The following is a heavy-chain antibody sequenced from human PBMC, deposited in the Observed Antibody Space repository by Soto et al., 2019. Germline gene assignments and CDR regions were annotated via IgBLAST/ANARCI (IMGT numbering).Heavy chain of an antibody. D-gene: IGHD2-15*01. J-gene: IGHJ6*02. Sequence: GGSLRLSCAASGFTFSSYAMHWVRQAPGKGLERETVIWYDGSNKYYADSVKGRFTISRDNSKNTLYLQMNSLRAEDTTFYYCASEYCSGGSCYYYGMDVWGQGTTVTVSS. CDR1: GFTFSSYA. CDR2: IWYDGSNK. V-gene: IGHV3-33*08. CDR3: ASEYCSGGSCYYYGMDV.